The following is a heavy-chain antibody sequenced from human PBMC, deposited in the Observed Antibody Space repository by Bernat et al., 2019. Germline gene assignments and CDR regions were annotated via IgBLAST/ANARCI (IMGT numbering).Heavy chain of an antibody. V-gene: IGHV3-74*01. J-gene: IGHJ3*02. CDR3: TNLCSNCARYYPDTFDI. CDR2: INSDGTST. D-gene: IGHD1-1*01. CDR1: GLTFSSNW. Sequence: EVQLVESGGGLVQPGGSLRPSCAASGLTFSSNWMHWVRQAPGKGLVWVSRINSDGTSTSYADSVKGRFTISSDNTKKMLYLKMNRLGAEDTAVYYCTNLCSNCARYYPDTFDIWGQGTMVTV.